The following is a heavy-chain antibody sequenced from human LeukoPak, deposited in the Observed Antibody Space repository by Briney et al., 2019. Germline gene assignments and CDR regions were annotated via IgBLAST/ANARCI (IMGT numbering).Heavy chain of an antibody. V-gene: IGHV4-59*08. D-gene: IGHD6-19*01. Sequence: PSETLSLTCTASGGSISSHYWNWIRQPPGKGLEWIGYIYDSGSIIYNPSLKSRVTISVDTSKKQFSLKLSSVTAADTAVYYCARGRRAGSGWPIFDSWGQGTLVSVSS. CDR3: ARGRRAGSGWPIFDS. CDR2: IYDSGSI. J-gene: IGHJ4*02. CDR1: GGSISSHY.